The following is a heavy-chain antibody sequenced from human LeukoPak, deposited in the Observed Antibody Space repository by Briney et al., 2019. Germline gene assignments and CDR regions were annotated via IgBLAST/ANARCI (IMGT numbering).Heavy chain of an antibody. V-gene: IGHV3-30*18. CDR2: ISYDGSNK. CDR1: GFTFSSYG. D-gene: IGHD6-13*01. J-gene: IGHJ4*02. Sequence: GGSLRLSCAASGFTFSSYGMHWVRQAPGKGLEWVAVISYDGSNKYYADSVKGRFTISRDNSKNTLYLQMNSLGAEDTAVYYCAKDLAAAGKSYWGQGTLVTVSS. CDR3: AKDLAAAGKSY.